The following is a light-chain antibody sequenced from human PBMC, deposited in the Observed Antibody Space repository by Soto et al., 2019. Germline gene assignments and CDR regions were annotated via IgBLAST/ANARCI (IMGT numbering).Light chain of an antibody. CDR3: QQYKSYSWT. CDR1: QSISSW. V-gene: IGKV1-5*03. CDR2: KAY. Sequence: DIQMTQSPSTLSASVGDRVTITCRASQSISSWLAWYQQKAGKVPKLLIYKAYSLESGVPSRFSGSGSGTEFTLTISSLQPDDCATYYGQQYKSYSWTFGQGTKVEIK. J-gene: IGKJ1*01.